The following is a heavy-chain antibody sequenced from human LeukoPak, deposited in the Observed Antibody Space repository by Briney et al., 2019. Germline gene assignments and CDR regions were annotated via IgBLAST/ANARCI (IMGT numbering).Heavy chain of an antibody. CDR1: GFTFSSYG. D-gene: IGHD3-3*01. CDR3: AKGPGKFWSGHDY. V-gene: IGHV3-30*18. J-gene: IGHJ4*02. CDR2: ISYDGSNK. Sequence: PGGSLRLSCAASGFTFSSYGMHWVRQAPGKGLEWVAVISYDGSNKYYADSVKGRFTISRDTSKNTLYLQVNSLRGEDTAVYYCAKGPGKFWSGHDYWGQGTLVTVSS.